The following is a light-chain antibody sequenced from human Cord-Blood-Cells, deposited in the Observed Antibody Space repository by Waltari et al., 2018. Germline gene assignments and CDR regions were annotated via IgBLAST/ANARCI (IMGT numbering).Light chain of an antibody. CDR2: EGS. V-gene: IGLV2-23*01. CDR1: SSDVGSYNL. J-gene: IGLJ3*02. CDR3: CSYAGSSTWV. Sequence: QSALTQPASVSGSPGQSITLSCTGTSSDVGSYNLVSWYQQHPGKAPKLMIYEGSKRRSGVSNRFSGSKSGNTASLTISGLQAEDEADYYCCSYAGSSTWVFGGGTKLTVL.